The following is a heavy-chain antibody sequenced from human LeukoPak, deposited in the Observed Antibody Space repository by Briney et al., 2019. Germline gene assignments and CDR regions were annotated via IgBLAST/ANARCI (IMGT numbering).Heavy chain of an antibody. Sequence: PSETLSLTCSVSGDPISTYHWGWIRQPPGKGLEWIGYVYSSGSTYYSPSLNGRVTMSVDTSKNQFSLKLSSVTAADTAVYYCARAHIVATIYLDYWGQGTLVTVSS. J-gene: IGHJ4*02. D-gene: IGHD5-12*01. CDR3: ARAHIVATIYLDY. CDR2: VYSSGST. V-gene: IGHV4-59*12. CDR1: GDPISTYH.